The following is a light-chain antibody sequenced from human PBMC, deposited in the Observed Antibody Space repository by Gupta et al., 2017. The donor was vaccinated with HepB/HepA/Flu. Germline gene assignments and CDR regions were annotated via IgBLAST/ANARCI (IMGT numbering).Light chain of an antibody. CDR2: NVS. Sequence: QSALTQPASVSGSPGQSITISCTGTSSDVGGYDYVSWYQQHPGNAPKLMIYNVSNRPSGVSNRFSGSKSGNTASLTISGLQAEDEADYYCSSYTSRSTLVFGGGTKLTVL. J-gene: IGLJ2*01. CDR1: SSDVGGYDY. V-gene: IGLV2-14*03. CDR3: SSYTSRSTLV.